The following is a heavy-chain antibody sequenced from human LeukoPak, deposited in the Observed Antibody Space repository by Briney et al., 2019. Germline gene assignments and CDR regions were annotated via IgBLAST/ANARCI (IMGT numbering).Heavy chain of an antibody. V-gene: IGHV1-18*01. J-gene: IGHJ6*02. Sequence: ASVKVSCKASGYTFTSYGISWVRQAPGQGLEWMGWISAYNGNTNYAQKLQGRVTMTTDTSTSTAYMELRSLRSDDTAVYYCARAPTIFGVVTRYYYYYGMDVWGQGTTVTVSS. CDR1: GYTFTSYG. D-gene: IGHD3-3*01. CDR3: ARAPTIFGVVTRYYYYYGMDV. CDR2: ISAYNGNT.